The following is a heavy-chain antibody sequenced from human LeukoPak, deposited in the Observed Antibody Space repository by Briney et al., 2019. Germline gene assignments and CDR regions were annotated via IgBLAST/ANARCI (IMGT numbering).Heavy chain of an antibody. CDR1: GLTFSGYA. J-gene: IGHJ4*02. Sequence: GGSLRLSCAASGLTFSGYAMSWVRQAPGKGLEWVSAISGSGGSTYYADSVKGRFTISRDNSKNTLYLQMNSLRAEDTAVYYCAGSTFLEWLPYFDYWGQGTLVTVSS. V-gene: IGHV3-23*01. D-gene: IGHD3-3*02. CDR3: AGSTFLEWLPYFDY. CDR2: ISGSGGST.